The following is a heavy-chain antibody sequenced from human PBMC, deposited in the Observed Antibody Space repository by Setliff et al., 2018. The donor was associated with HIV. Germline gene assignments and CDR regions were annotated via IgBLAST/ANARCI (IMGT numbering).Heavy chain of an antibody. Sequence: PSETLSLTCAVSGYSVSSGYYWGWIRQPPGKGLEWIASIYHSGSTYYNPSLKSRVTISVDTSKNQFSLRLSSVTAADTAVYYCARVEYYGSGSYYYNWYFDLWGRGTLVTVSS. CDR2: IYHSGST. CDR3: ARVEYYGSGSYYYNWYFDL. CDR1: GYSVSSGYY. D-gene: IGHD3-10*01. J-gene: IGHJ2*01. V-gene: IGHV4-38-2*01.